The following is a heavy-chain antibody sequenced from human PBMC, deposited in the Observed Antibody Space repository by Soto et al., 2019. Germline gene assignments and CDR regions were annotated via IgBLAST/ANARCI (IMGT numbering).Heavy chain of an antibody. CDR3: VRHGNGTPFYFDF. V-gene: IGHV5-10-1*03. CDR1: GYRFINYW. J-gene: IGHJ4*02. Sequence: EVQLVQSGAEVKKPGESLRLSCQGSGYRFINYWISWVRQMPGKGLEWVGRIDPSDSYTVYSPSFQGHVTISIDTAINTAFPEWRSLQASDTAMYYCVRHGNGTPFYFDFWGRGTRVPVSS. CDR2: IDPSDSYT. D-gene: IGHD1-1*01.